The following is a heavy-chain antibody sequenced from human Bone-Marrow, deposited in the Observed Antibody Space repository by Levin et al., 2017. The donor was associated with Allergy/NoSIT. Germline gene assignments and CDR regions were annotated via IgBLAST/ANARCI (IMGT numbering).Heavy chain of an antibody. CDR3: ASAKEATGCFDY. CDR2: VYPDGST. CDR1: GGSIRSRNW. V-gene: IGHV4-4*02. D-gene: IGHD3-9*01. Sequence: MTSETLSLTCVVSGGSIRSRNWWSWVRQSPGKGLEYIGEVYPDGSTSYSFPFRGRVTMSIDTSTNQFSLKLESMSAADTAVYYCASAKEATGCFDYWGQGALVTVSS. J-gene: IGHJ4*02.